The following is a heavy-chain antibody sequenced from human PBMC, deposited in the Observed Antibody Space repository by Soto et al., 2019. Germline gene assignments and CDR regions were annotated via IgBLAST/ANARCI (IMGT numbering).Heavy chain of an antibody. CDR2: IYATGTT. Sequence: SETMSLTCAVYGGSFSGYYWSWIRKYAGKGLEWIGRIYATGTTDYNPSLKSRVMMSVDTSKKQFSLKLRSVTAADTAVYYCVRDGTKTLRDWFDPWGQGISVTVSS. CDR3: VRDGTKTLRDWFDP. D-gene: IGHD1-1*01. V-gene: IGHV4-59*10. J-gene: IGHJ5*02. CDR1: GGSFSGYY.